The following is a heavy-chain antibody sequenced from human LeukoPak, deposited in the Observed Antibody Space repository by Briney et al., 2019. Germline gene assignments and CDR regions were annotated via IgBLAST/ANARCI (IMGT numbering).Heavy chain of an antibody. CDR3: AKEAGGSYYAYYFDY. CDR2: IWYDGSNK. V-gene: IGHV3-33*06. D-gene: IGHD1-26*01. Sequence: GGSLRLSCAASGFTFNSYGMHWVRQAPGKGLEWVAVIWYDGSNKYYADSVKGRFTISRDNSKNTLYLQMNSLRAEDTAVYYCAKEAGGSYYAYYFDYWGQGTLVTVSS. J-gene: IGHJ4*02. CDR1: GFTFNSYG.